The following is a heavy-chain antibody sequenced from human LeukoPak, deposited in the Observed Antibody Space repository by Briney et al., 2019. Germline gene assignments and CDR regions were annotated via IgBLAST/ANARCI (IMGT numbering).Heavy chain of an antibody. CDR1: GYTFTGYY. CDR2: INPNSGGT. Sequence: ASVKVSCKASGYTFTGYYMHWVRQAPGQGLEWMGWINPNSGGTNYAQKFQGRVTMTRDTSISTAYMELSRLRPDDTAVYYCARARRYSGSYLSPYNWFDPWGQGTLVTVSS. V-gene: IGHV1-2*02. D-gene: IGHD1-26*01. CDR3: ARARRYSGSYLSPYNWFDP. J-gene: IGHJ5*02.